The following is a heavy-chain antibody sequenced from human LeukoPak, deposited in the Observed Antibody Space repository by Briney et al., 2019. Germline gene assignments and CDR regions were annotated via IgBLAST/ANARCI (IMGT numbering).Heavy chain of an antibody. CDR2: MNSDGSTT. V-gene: IGHV3-74*01. Sequence: PGGSLRLSCVVSGFTFSDYYMHWVRQAPGKGLVWVSHMNSDGSTTDYADSVKGRFTISRDNAKNTLYLQMNGLRAEDTAVYYCGRGGVVAAIDLWGQGTMVTVSS. J-gene: IGHJ3*01. CDR1: GFTFSDYY. CDR3: GRGGVVAAIDL. D-gene: IGHD2-21*01.